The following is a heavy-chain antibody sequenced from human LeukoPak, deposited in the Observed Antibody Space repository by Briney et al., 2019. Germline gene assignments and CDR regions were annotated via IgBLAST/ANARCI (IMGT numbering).Heavy chain of an antibody. CDR2: IFYSGST. Sequence: PSETLSLTCTVSGGSISSYYWGWIRQPPGKELEWIGSIFYSGSTNYNPSLKSRVTISVDTSKNQFSLKLSSVTAADTAVYYCARYSSSGWYPFDYWGQGTLVTVSS. J-gene: IGHJ4*02. V-gene: IGHV4-59*12. D-gene: IGHD6-19*01. CDR1: GGSISSYY. CDR3: ARYSSSGWYPFDY.